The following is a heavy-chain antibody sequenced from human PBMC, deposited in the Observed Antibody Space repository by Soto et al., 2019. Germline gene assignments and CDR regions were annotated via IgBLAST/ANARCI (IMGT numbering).Heavy chain of an antibody. V-gene: IGHV3-23*01. D-gene: IGHD2-2*01. Sequence: EVQLLESGGGLVQPGGSLRLSCAASGFTFSNYGMIWVRQALGKGQEWVSSITSSDGVTYYADSVKGRFTISRDNSKNTLYLQMNSLRAEDTALYYCAKPLSTSSVNYYIDVWGRGTTVTVSS. CDR2: ITSSDGVT. CDR3: AKPLSTSSVNYYIDV. CDR1: GFTFSNYG. J-gene: IGHJ6*03.